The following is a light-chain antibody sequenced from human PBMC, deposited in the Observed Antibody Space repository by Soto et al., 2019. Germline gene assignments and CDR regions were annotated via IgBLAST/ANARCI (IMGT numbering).Light chain of an antibody. CDR3: CSFAGSSTV. J-gene: IGLJ2*01. Sequence: QSALTQPAPVSGSPGQSITISCTGTRSDVGSYNLVSWYQQHPGKAPKLMIYENNKRPSGVSYRFSGSKSGNTASLTISGLQAEDEADYYCCSFAGSSTVFGGGTKLTVL. V-gene: IGLV2-23*01. CDR2: ENN. CDR1: RSDVGSYNL.